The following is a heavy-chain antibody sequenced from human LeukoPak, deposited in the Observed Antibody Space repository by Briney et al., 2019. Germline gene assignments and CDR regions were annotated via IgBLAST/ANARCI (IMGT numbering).Heavy chain of an antibody. V-gene: IGHV4-59*08. CDR1: GGSISSYY. CDR3: AKPQWLGGGAFDI. Sequence: SETLSLTCTVSGGSISSYYWSWIRQPPGKGLEWIGYIYYSGSTNYNPSPKSRVTISVDTSKNQFSLKLSSVTAADTAVYYCAKPQWLGGGAFDIWGQGTMVTVSS. J-gene: IGHJ3*02. CDR2: IYYSGST. D-gene: IGHD6-19*01.